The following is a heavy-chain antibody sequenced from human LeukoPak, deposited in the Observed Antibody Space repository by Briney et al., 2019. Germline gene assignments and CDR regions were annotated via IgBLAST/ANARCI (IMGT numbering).Heavy chain of an antibody. V-gene: IGHV4-59*01. CDR3: AREGVAAAGKLDY. CDR2: IYYSGST. J-gene: IGHJ4*02. D-gene: IGHD6-13*01. Sequence: SETLSLTCTVPGGSIGSYCWSWIRQPPGKGLEGIGYIYYSGSTNYNPSLKSRVTISLDTSKNQFSMNLISVTAADTAVYYCAREGVAAAGKLDYWGQGTLVTVSS. CDR1: GGSIGSYC.